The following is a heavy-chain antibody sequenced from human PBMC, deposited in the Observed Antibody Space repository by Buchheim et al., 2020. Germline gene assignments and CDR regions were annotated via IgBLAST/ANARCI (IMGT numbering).Heavy chain of an antibody. Sequence: EVQLLESGGGLVQPGGSLRLSCAASGFTFSSYAMSWVRQAPGKGLEWVSAISGSGGSTYYADSVKGRFTISRDNSKNTLYLQMNSLRAEDTAVYYCAKARRVFGVVTHTLSFDYWGQGTL. V-gene: IGHV3-23*01. D-gene: IGHD3-3*01. CDR3: AKARRVFGVVTHTLSFDY. J-gene: IGHJ4*02. CDR2: ISGSGGST. CDR1: GFTFSSYA.